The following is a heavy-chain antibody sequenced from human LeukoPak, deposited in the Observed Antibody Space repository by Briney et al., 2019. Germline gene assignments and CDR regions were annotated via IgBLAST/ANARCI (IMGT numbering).Heavy chain of an antibody. D-gene: IGHD1-1*01. Sequence: PSETLSLTCAVYGGSFSGYYWSWIRQPPGKGLEWIGYIYYSGSTNYNPSLKSRVTISVDTSKNQFSLKLSSVTAADTAVYYCARGTPPEGVWGQGTTVTVSS. CDR1: GGSFSGYY. CDR3: ARGTPPEGV. CDR2: IYYSGST. V-gene: IGHV4-59*01. J-gene: IGHJ6*02.